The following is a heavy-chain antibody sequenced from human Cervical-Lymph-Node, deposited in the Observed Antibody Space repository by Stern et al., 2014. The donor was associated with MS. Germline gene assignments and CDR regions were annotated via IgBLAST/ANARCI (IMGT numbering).Heavy chain of an antibody. Sequence: VKLVESGAEVKEPGASVKVSCTASGYTFPDYNIQWVRQATGPGLEWMGMISPDGGRTAYAPKFRGRVTMTRDKSTATVYMELNSLRSEDTAVYFCARVAPTVGAAYWGQGTLVTVSS. CDR3: ARVAPTVGAAY. J-gene: IGHJ4*02. CDR1: GYTFPDYN. CDR2: ISPDGGRT. D-gene: IGHD1-26*01. V-gene: IGHV1-46*01.